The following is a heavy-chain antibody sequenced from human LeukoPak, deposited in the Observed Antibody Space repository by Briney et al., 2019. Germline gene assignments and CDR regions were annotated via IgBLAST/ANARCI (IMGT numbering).Heavy chain of an antibody. V-gene: IGHV5-51*01. CDR3: ARSGVSGYGWDY. J-gene: IGHJ4*02. D-gene: IGHD5-12*01. CDR2: IFPSDSDT. CDR1: GYGFTTYW. Sequence: GESLKISCKGSGYGFTTYWIAWVRQMPGKGLEWMGIIFPSDSDTRYSPSFQGQVTISADKSISTAYLQWSSLKASDTAIFYCARSGVSGYGWDYWGQGTLVTVSS.